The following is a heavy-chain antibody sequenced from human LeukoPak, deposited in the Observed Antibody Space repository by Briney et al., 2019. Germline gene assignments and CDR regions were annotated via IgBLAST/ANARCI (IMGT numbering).Heavy chain of an antibody. D-gene: IGHD3-10*01. Sequence: SETLSLTCDVYGGSFRGYYWTWIRQSPGKGLEWLGEFTHLETTNYNPSLKSRVTVSVDTSKNQFSLSLTSVTAADTAVYFCARGNRRLGYYGSGSRLPYDSWGQGTLVTVSS. CDR3: ARGNRRLGYYGSGSRLPYDS. V-gene: IGHV4-34*01. CDR2: FTHLETT. J-gene: IGHJ5*02. CDR1: GGSFRGYY.